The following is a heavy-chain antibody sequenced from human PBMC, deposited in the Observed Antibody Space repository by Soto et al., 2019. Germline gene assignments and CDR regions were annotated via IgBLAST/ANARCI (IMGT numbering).Heavy chain of an antibody. CDR3: ARWGVDTAMVTEWFVP. D-gene: IGHD5-18*01. CDR1: GGSINSYY. J-gene: IGHJ5*02. V-gene: IGHV4-59*08. CDR2: IYYSGST. Sequence: QVQLQESGPGLVKPSETLSLTCTVSGGSINSYYWSWIRQPPGKGLEWIGYIYYSGSTNYNPSLKSRVTMSVDTSKNQFSLKLSSVTAADTAVYYCARWGVDTAMVTEWFVPWGQGTLVTVSS.